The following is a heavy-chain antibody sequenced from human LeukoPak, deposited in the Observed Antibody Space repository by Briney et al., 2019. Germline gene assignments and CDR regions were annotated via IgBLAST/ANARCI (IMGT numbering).Heavy chain of an antibody. Sequence: KSGGSLRLSCAASGFTFSSYSMNWVRQAPGKGPEWVSSISSSSSYIYYADSVKGRFTISRDNAKNSLYLQMNSLRAEDTAVYYCARVLRYCSGGSCYSGGLGYMDVWGKGTTVTISS. J-gene: IGHJ6*03. CDR1: GFTFSSYS. D-gene: IGHD2-15*01. V-gene: IGHV3-21*04. CDR3: ARVLRYCSGGSCYSGGLGYMDV. CDR2: ISSSSSYI.